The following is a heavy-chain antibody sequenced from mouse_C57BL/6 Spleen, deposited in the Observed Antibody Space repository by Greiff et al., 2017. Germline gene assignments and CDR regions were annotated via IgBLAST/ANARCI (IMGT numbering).Heavy chain of an antibody. V-gene: IGHV1-5*01. Sequence: VQLQQSGTVLARPGASVKMSCKTSGYTFTSYWMHWVKQRPGQGLEWIGAIYPGNSDTSYNQKFKGKAKLTAVTSASTAYMELSSLTNEYSSVYYCTRPLYDGYPYYYAMDYWGQGTSVTVSS. CDR1: GYTFTSYW. D-gene: IGHD2-3*01. J-gene: IGHJ4*01. CDR3: TRPLYDGYPYYYAMDY. CDR2: IYPGNSDT.